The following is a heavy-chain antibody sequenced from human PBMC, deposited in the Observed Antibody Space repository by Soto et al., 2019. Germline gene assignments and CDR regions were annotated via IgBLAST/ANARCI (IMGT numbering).Heavy chain of an antibody. CDR1: GFTFSNYA. Sequence: EVQLLESGGGLVQPGGSLRLSCTASGFTFSNYAMSWVRQAPGRGLEWVSGISSGGSTNYADSVKGRFTVSRDNSKNTVDLQMNSLTAEDTAIYYCARAMGSGSYFDYWGQGTLVNVSS. V-gene: IGHV3-23*01. CDR3: ARAMGSGSYFDY. CDR2: ISSGGST. D-gene: IGHD6-19*01. J-gene: IGHJ4*02.